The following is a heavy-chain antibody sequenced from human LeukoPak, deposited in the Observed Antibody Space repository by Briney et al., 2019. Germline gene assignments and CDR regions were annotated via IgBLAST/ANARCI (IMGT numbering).Heavy chain of an antibody. V-gene: IGHV4-59*01. D-gene: IGHD2-2*01. J-gene: IGHJ3*02. Sequence: PSETLSLTCTVSGGSITGYYWSWIRQPPGKGLEWIGYIYYSGSTNYNPSLKSRVTISVDTSKNQFSLKLSSVTAADTAVYYCARGGGYCSSTSCYAFDIWGQGTMVTVSS. CDR2: IYYSGST. CDR3: ARGGGYCSSTSCYAFDI. CDR1: GGSITGYY.